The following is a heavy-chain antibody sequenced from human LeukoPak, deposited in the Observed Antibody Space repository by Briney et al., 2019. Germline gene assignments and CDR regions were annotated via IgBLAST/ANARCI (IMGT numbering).Heavy chain of an antibody. CDR1: GYTFTSYG. J-gene: IGHJ5*02. D-gene: IGHD2-15*01. Sequence: ASVKVSCKASGYTFTSYGISWVRQAPGQGLEWMGWISAYNGNTNYAQKLQGRVTITTDTSTSTAYMELRSLRSDDTAVYYCARDLGSCYSGFYGCWFDPWGQGTLVTVSS. V-gene: IGHV1-18*01. CDR2: ISAYNGNT. CDR3: ARDLGSCYSGFYGCWFDP.